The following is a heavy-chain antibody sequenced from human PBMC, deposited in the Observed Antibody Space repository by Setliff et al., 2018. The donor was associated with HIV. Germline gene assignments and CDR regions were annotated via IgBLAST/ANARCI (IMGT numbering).Heavy chain of an antibody. CDR2: IKTDGSII. V-gene: IGHV3-74*01. D-gene: IGHD3-22*01. CDR3: VRGSGYYYFDN. Sequence: PGGSLRLSCAASGFTFSSYWMHWVRQAPGKGLVWVSRIKTDGSIITYADAVQGRFTISRDNAKNMLYLQMNSLSADDTAVYYCVRGSGYYYFDNWGQGALVTVSS. CDR1: GFTFSSYW. J-gene: IGHJ4*02.